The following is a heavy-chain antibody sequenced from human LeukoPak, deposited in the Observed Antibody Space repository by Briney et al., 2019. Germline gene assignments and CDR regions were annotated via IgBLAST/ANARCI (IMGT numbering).Heavy chain of an antibody. J-gene: IGHJ6*04. CDR1: GGSISSSNW. CDR2: IYHSGST. D-gene: IGHD2-15*01. CDR3: ARVSYGRYCSGGSCYPGLLYYGMDV. V-gene: IGHV4-4*02. Sequence: SETLSLTCAVSGGSISSSNWWSWVRQPPGKGLEWIGEIYHSGSTNYNPSLKSRVTISVDKSKNQFSLKLSSVTAADTAVYYCARVSYGRYCSGGSCYPGLLYYGMDVWGKGTTVTVSS.